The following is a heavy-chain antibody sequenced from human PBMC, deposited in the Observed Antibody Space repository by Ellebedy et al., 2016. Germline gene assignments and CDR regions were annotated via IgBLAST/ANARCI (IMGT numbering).Heavy chain of an antibody. CDR2: ISGTGGDT. CDR1: GLTFRNYA. CDR3: ASTRGFCSSSSCYSYYGLDV. D-gene: IGHD2-2*02. Sequence: GGSLRLXXVVSGLTFRNYAMSWVRQVPRKGLEWVSVISGTGGDTHYADSVRGRFTVSRDNPKNTVYLQMDSLRGDDTAVYYCASTRGFCSSSSCYSYYGLDVWGQGTTVTVS. V-gene: IGHV3-23*01. J-gene: IGHJ6*02.